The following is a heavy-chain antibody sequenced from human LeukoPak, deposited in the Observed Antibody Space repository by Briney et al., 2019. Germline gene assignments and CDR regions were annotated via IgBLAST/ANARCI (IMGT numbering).Heavy chain of an antibody. D-gene: IGHD3-10*01. CDR2: XSSSSSYI. J-gene: IGHJ4*02. CDR3: ARGGRLLWFGESIDY. CDR1: GFTFSSYS. Sequence: GGSLRLSCAASGFTFSSYSMNWVRQAPGKGLEWXXXXSSSSSYIYYADSVKGRFTISRDNAKNSLYLQMNSLRAEDTAVYYCARGGRLLWFGESIDYWGQGTLVTVSS. V-gene: IGHV3-21*01.